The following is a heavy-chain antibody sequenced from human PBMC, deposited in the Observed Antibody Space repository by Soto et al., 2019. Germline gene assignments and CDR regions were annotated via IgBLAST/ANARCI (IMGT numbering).Heavy chain of an antibody. CDR1: GFTFSSYA. V-gene: IGHV3-23*01. CDR2: ISGSGGTT. CDR3: AKTANGWCSDFDI. J-gene: IGHJ3*02. D-gene: IGHD6-19*01. Sequence: EVQLLESGGGLVQPGGSLRLSCAASGFTFSSYAMSWVRQAPGKGLEWVSAISGSGGTTYYADSVKGRFTFSRDNSQNTLYLQMNSRRAEYTAVYYCAKTANGWCSDFDIWGQGTMVTVSS.